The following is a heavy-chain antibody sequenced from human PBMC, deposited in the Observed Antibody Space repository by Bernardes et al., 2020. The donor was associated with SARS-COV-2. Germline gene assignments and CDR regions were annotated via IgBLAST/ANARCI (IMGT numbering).Heavy chain of an antibody. J-gene: IGHJ5*02. V-gene: IGHV4-59*09. CDR3: VRGTGFCSGGSCGWIDP. D-gene: IGHD2-15*01. Sequence: LEWIGYIYYPGSINYNPSLKSRVTVSVDTSKNQFSLKLTSVTAADTAVYYCVRGTGFCSGGSCGWIDPWGQGTLVSVSS. CDR2: IYYPGSI.